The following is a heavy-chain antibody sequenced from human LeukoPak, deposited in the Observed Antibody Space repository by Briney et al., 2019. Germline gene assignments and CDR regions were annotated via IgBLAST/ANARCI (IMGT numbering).Heavy chain of an antibody. CDR3: ARAPYTSGWYFAFDY. Sequence: QTGGSLRLSCAASGFTFSTYTMHWVRQAPGKGLEWVALISYEGSKQDYADSVKGRFTISRDNSQNTLYLEINSLRTEDTAVYYCARAPYTSGWYFAFDYWGQGTLVTVSS. CDR1: GFTFSTYT. V-gene: IGHV3-30-3*01. J-gene: IGHJ4*02. CDR2: ISYEGSKQ. D-gene: IGHD6-19*01.